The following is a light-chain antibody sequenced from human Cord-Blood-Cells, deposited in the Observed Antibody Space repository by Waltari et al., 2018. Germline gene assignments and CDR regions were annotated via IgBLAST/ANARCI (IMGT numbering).Light chain of an antibody. J-gene: IGLJ2*01. V-gene: IGLV3-1*01. CDR1: KLGDKY. CDR3: QAWDSSTAGV. CDR2: QDS. Sequence: SYELTQPPSVSVSPGPTASITCSGDKLGDKYACWYQQKPGQSPVLVIYQDSKRPSGIPERCSGSNAGNTATRTMSGTQAMGEADYYCQAWDSSTAGVFGGGTKLTVL.